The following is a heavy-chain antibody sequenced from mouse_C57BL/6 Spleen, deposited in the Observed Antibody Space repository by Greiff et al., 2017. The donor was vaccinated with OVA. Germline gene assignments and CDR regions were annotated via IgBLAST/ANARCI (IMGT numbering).Heavy chain of an antibody. V-gene: IGHV1-42*01. CDR2: INPSTGGT. CDR3: AISFYYAMDY. J-gene: IGHJ4*01. Sequence: VQLQQSGPELVKPGASVKISCKASGYSFTGYYMNWVKQSPEKSLEWIGEINPSTGGTTYNQKFKAKATLTVDKSSSTAYMQLSSLTSEDSAVYYCAISFYYAMDYWGQGTSVTVSS. CDR1: GYSFTGYY.